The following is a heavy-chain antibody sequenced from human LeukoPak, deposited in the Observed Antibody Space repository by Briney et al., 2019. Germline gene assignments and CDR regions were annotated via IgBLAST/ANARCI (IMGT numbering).Heavy chain of an antibody. D-gene: IGHD3-10*01. J-gene: IGHJ5*02. V-gene: IGHV4-39*01. Sequence: KTSETLSLTCTVSGGSINSNSYYWGWIRQPPGKGLEWIGSIYYSGSTYYNPSLKSRVTISVDTSKNQFSLKLSSVTAADTAVYYCARNRYYYGSGSYGVPNWFDPWGQGTLVTVSS. CDR2: IYYSGST. CDR3: ARNRYYYGSGSYGVPNWFDP. CDR1: GGSINSNSYY.